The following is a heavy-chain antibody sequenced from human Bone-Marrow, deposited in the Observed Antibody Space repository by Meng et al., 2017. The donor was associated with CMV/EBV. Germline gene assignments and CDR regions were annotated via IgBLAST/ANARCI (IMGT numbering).Heavy chain of an antibody. CDR1: GFTVSSNY. Sequence: GGSLRLSCAASGFTVSSNYMSWVRQAPGKGLEWVSVIYSGGSTYYADSVKGRFTISRDNSKNTLYLQMNSLRAEDTAVYYCASDSSSSNSDYWGQGTLVTVSS. CDR2: IYSGGST. CDR3: ASDSSSSNSDY. J-gene: IGHJ4*02. V-gene: IGHV3-53*01. D-gene: IGHD6-6*01.